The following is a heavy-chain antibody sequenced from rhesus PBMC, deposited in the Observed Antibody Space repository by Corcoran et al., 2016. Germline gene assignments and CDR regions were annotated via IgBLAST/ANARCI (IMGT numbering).Heavy chain of an antibody. J-gene: IGHJ4*01. V-gene: IGHV4-65*01. D-gene: IGHD3-34*01. CDR1: GGSVSSSNW. CDR2: ISGSSGNT. CDR3: ARFSDWGDYYPLFDY. Sequence: QVQLQESGPGLVKPSETLSLTCAVSGGSVSSSNWWSGIRQPPGKRLEWIGFISGSSGNTYYNPSLKSRVTISTDTSKNQFSLKLSSVTAADTAVYYCARFSDWGDYYPLFDYWGQGVLVTVSS.